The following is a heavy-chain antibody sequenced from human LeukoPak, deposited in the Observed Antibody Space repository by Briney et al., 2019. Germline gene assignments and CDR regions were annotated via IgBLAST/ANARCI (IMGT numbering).Heavy chain of an antibody. CDR1: GFTFSDYY. CDR2: ISSSSSYT. Sequence: GGSRRLSCAASGFTFSDYYMSWIRQAQGKGLEWVSYISSSSSYTNYADSVKGRFTISRDNAKNSLYLQMNCLRAEDTAVYYCARSIQVNWFDPWGQGTLVTVSS. J-gene: IGHJ5*02. D-gene: IGHD2-21*01. CDR3: ARSIQVNWFDP. V-gene: IGHV3-11*03.